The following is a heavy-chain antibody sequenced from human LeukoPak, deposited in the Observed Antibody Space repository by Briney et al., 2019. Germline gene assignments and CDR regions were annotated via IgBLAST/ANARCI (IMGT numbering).Heavy chain of an antibody. D-gene: IGHD6-13*01. CDR2: IYTSGST. J-gene: IGHJ3*02. V-gene: IGHV4-61*02. CDR3: ARQAAAGAFDI. Sequence: SETLSLTCTVSGGSISSDSYYWSWIRQPAGKGLEWIGRIYTSGSTNYNPSLKSRVTISVDTSKNQFSLKLSSVTAADTAVYYCARQAAAGAFDIWGQGTMVTVSS. CDR1: GGSISSDSYY.